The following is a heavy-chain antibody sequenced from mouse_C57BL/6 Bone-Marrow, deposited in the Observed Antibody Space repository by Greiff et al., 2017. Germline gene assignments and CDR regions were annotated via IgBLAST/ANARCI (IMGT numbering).Heavy chain of an antibody. CDR3: TRRRGASGCRGD. CDR1: GYTFTNYW. J-gene: IGHJ2*01. V-gene: IGHV1-7*01. D-gene: IGHD3-1*01. CDR2: INPSSGYT. Sequence: VQLQESGAELVKPGASVKLSCKASGYTFTNYWMHWVKQRHGQGLEWIGYINPSSGYTKYNQKFKDKATLTADKSSSTAYMQLSSLTDEDSADYYGTRRRGASGCRGDWGQGTTVTVSS.